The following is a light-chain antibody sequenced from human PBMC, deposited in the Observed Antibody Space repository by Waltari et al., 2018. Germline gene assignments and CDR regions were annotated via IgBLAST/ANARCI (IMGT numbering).Light chain of an antibody. CDR1: NFNIGNNF. CDR2: YDD. Sequence: QSVLTQPPSLSEVPRQRVTISCSGSNFNIGNNFVNWYQVLPQKATKLLIYYDDQLPSGVSDRFSASKSGTSASLAISGLQSEDEADYYCAAWDDTLNGWVFGGGTKLTVL. J-gene: IGLJ3*02. CDR3: AAWDDTLNGWV. V-gene: IGLV1-36*01.